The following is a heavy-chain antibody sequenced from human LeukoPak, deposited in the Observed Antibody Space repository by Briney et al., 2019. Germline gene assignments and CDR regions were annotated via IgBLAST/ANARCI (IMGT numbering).Heavy chain of an antibody. J-gene: IGHJ4*02. CDR2: ITTRSDYT. Sequence: GSLRLSCAASGFTFDSYSMTWARQAPGKGLEWISSITTRSDYTYYTDSVEGRFTISRDDAKNSLYLQMSSLRVEDTAVYYCARGGTGSENDYWGQGILVTVSS. CDR1: GFTFDSYS. D-gene: IGHD3-9*01. CDR3: ARGGTGSENDY. V-gene: IGHV3-21*01.